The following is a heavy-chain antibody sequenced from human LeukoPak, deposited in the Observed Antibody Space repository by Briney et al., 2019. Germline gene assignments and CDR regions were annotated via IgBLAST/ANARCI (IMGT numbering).Heavy chain of an antibody. CDR2: IYYSGST. V-gene: IGHV4-31*03. D-gene: IGHD3-9*01. CDR3: ARDMTDWWFDP. CDR1: GGSISSGGYY. J-gene: IGHJ5*02. Sequence: PSETLFLTCTVSGGSISSGGYYWSWIRQHPGKGLEWIGYIYYSGSTHYNPSLKSRVTISVDTSKNQFSLKLSSVTAADTAVYYCARDMTDWWFDPWGQGTLVTVSS.